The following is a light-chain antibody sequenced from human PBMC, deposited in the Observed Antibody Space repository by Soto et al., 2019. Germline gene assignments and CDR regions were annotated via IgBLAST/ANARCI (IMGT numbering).Light chain of an antibody. V-gene: IGKV3-20*01. Sequence: EIVLTQSPGTLSLSPGERATFSCRTSQTINTEFLAWYQQRPGLAPRLLIHGTSNRATGIPDRFSGSGSRTDFTLTISALEPEDFAVYYCQRYGSSPLYAFGQGTKLEI. J-gene: IGKJ2*01. CDR2: GTS. CDR3: QRYGSSPLYA. CDR1: QTINTEF.